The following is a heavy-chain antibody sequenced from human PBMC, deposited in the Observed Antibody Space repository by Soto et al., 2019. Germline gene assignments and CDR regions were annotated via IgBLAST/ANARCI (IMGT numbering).Heavy chain of an antibody. Sequence: QVHLVQSGAEERKPGASVRVSCETSGYRFTAYAIHWVRQAPGQRPEWMGWIKAANGDTRYAQNFQTRLTITTDTSASTAYMDLSSLRFEDTAVYSCARSAISPSGGLIGPFDFWGQGNLVAVSS. D-gene: IGHD3-16*02. CDR2: IKAANGDT. CDR3: ARSAISPSGGLIGPFDF. J-gene: IGHJ4*02. CDR1: GYRFTAYA. V-gene: IGHV1-3*05.